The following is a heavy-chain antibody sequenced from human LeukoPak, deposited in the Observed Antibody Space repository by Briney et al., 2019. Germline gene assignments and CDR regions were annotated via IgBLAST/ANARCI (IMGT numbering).Heavy chain of an antibody. Sequence: PGGSLRLSCSGSGYIFSSYWMHWVRQAPGEGLGWVSRIDTDGTITTYADSVKGRFTISRDNAKNTLYLQMNTLRIEDTGVYYCTKDLTGKEDYWGQGTLVTVSS. CDR2: IDTDGTIT. CDR1: GYIFSSYW. CDR3: TKDLTGKEDY. V-gene: IGHV3-74*01. J-gene: IGHJ4*02. D-gene: IGHD1-20*01.